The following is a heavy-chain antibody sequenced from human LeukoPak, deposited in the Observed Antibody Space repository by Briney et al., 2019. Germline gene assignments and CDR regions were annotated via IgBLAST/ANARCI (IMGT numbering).Heavy chain of an antibody. V-gene: IGHV5-51*01. J-gene: IGHJ4*02. CDR3: ARASRDGYNQNFDH. CDR1: GYSFSNYW. D-gene: IGHD5-24*01. Sequence: RGESLKISCKGLGYSFSNYWSAWVRQMPGKGLEWMGIIYPGGSETRYDPSFQGQVIISADMSTSTAYLQWSSLRASDTAMYYCARASRDGYNQNFDHWGQGTLVTVSS. CDR2: IYPGGSET.